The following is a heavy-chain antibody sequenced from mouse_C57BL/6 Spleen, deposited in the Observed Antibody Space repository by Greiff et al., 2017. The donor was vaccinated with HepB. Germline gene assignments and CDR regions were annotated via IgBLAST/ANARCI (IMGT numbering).Heavy chain of an antibody. CDR1: GYAFSSSW. CDR2: IYPGDGDT. Sequence: QVQLQQSGPELVKPGASVKISCKASGYAFSSSWMNWVKQRPGKGLEWIGRIYPGDGDTNYNGKFKGKATLTADKSSSTAYMQLSSLTSEDSAVYFCARKGPFGPLYYAMDYWGQGTSVTVSS. V-gene: IGHV1-82*01. J-gene: IGHJ4*01. CDR3: ARKGPFGPLYYAMDY.